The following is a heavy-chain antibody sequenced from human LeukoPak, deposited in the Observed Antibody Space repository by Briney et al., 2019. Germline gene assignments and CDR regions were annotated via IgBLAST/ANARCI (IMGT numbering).Heavy chain of an antibody. V-gene: IGHV3-23*01. CDR2: ISGSASGGYT. Sequence: GGSLRLSCAASGFTFSSYAMSWVRQAPGKGLEWVSAISGSASGGYTVYADSVKGRFTISKDNSKNTLFLQMDSLRVEDTALYYCAKDFPASGWRGFDSWGQGTLVTVSS. CDR1: GFTFSSYA. CDR3: AKDFPASGWRGFDS. D-gene: IGHD6-19*01. J-gene: IGHJ5*01.